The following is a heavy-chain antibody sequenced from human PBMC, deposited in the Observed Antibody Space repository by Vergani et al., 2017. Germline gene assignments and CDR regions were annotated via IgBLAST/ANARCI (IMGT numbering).Heavy chain of an antibody. Sequence: EVQLVESGGDLKKPGESLRLSCQTSGFNVRDYGLTWVRQAPGKGLEWISFISGNSGTINYTESVKGRFTISRDNVKKSLFLEMNSLRVEDTAVYYCARGGAWFDFWGQGTRVTVSS. V-gene: IGHV3-48*04. J-gene: IGHJ5*01. CDR2: ISGNSGTI. CDR1: GFNVRDYG. CDR3: ARGGAWFDF.